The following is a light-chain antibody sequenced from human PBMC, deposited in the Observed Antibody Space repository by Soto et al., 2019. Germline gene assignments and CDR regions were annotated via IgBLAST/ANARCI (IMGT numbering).Light chain of an antibody. J-gene: IGKJ4*01. Sequence: EIVMTQSPATLSVSPGERATLSCRASQSIYNKVAWYQQKPGQAPRLLIYAASSRATGIPDRFSGSGSATDFTLTISRLEPEDFAVYYCQQYGSSPLTFGGGTKVDIK. V-gene: IGKV3-20*01. CDR2: AAS. CDR3: QQYGSSPLT. CDR1: QSIYNK.